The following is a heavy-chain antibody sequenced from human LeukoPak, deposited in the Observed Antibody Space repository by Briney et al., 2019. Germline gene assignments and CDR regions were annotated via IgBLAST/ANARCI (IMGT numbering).Heavy chain of an antibody. CDR1: GFNFSSYA. CDR3: ARHLNEGRYYDILTGYSPTHWIDP. V-gene: IGHV3-30-3*01. D-gene: IGHD3-9*01. Sequence: QAGGSLRLSCAASGFNFSSYAMHWVRQAPGKGLEWVAVISYDGSNKYYADSVKGRFTISRDNSKNTLYLQMNSLRAEDTAVYYCARHLNEGRYYDILTGYSPTHWIDPWGQGTLVAVSS. CDR2: ISYDGSNK. J-gene: IGHJ5*02.